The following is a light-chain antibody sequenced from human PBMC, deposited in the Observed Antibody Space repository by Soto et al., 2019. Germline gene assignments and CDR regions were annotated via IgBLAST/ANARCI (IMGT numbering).Light chain of an antibody. J-gene: IGLJ1*01. Sequence: QSVLTQPPSASGSPGQSGTISCTGTSSDVGAYNYVSWYQQHPGRAPKLMISEVTKRPSGVPDRFSGSKSGNTASLTVSGLQAEDEADYFCISHAGSNNFFYVLGTGTKVTVL. V-gene: IGLV2-8*01. CDR2: EVT. CDR3: ISHAGSNNFFYV. CDR1: SSDVGAYNY.